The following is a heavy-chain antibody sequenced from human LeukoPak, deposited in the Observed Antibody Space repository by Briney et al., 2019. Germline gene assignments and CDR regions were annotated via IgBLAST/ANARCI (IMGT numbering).Heavy chain of an antibody. CDR2: IKQDGSEK. V-gene: IGHV3-7*01. D-gene: IGHD5-18*01. Sequence: GGSLRLSCAASGFTFSSYWMSWVRQAPGKGLEWVANIKQDGSEKYYVDSVKGRFTISRDNAKNSLYLQMNSLRAEDTAVYYCARAGQLWLRRAFDIWGQGTMVTVSS. J-gene: IGHJ3*02. CDR1: GFTFSSYW. CDR3: ARAGQLWLRRAFDI.